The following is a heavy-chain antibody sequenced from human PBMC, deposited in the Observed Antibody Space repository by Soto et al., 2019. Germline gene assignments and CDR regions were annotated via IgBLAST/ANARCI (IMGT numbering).Heavy chain of an antibody. J-gene: IGHJ4*02. CDR3: ATEQMVLRYFDWLSLFDY. V-gene: IGHV1-24*01. Sequence: ASVKVSCKVSGYTLTELSMHWVRQAPGKGLEWMGGFDPEDGETIYAQKFQGRVTMTEDTSTDTAYMELSSLRSEDTAVYYCATEQMVLRYFDWLSLFDYWGQGTLVTVS. CDR1: GYTLTELS. D-gene: IGHD3-9*01. CDR2: FDPEDGET.